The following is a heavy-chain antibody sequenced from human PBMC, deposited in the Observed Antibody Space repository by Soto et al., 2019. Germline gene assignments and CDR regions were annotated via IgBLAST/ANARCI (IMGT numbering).Heavy chain of an antibody. Sequence: ASVKVSCKASGYTFTNYDINWVRQATGQGLEWMGWMNPNSGTTGYAQKFQGRVTMTRDTSISTAYMELSSLRSEDTAVYYCARENYGGYFDYWGQGTLVTVSS. CDR1: GYTFTNYD. CDR3: ARENYGGYFDY. CDR2: MNPNSGTT. V-gene: IGHV1-8*01. J-gene: IGHJ4*02. D-gene: IGHD3-10*01.